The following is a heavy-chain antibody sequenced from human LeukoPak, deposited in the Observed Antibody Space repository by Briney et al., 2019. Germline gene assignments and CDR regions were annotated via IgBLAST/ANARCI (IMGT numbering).Heavy chain of an antibody. CDR1: GFTFSTYG. V-gene: IGHV3-30*18. CDR3: AKDRHDYSNSFDY. D-gene: IGHD4-11*01. J-gene: IGHJ4*02. CDR2: ISYDGSNK. Sequence: GGSLRLSCAASGFTFSTYGMHWVRQAPGKGLEWVAVISYDGSNKYYADSVKGRFTISRDNSKNTLYLQMNGLRAEDTAVFYCAKDRHDYSNSFDYWGQGTLVTVSS.